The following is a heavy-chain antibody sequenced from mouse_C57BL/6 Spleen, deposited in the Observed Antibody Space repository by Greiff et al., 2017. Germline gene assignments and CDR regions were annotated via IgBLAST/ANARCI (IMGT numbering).Heavy chain of an antibody. D-gene: IGHD2-3*01. V-gene: IGHV6-3*01. J-gene: IGHJ2*01. CDR2: IRLKSDNYAT. Sequence: EVQLVESGGGLVQPGGSMKLSCVASGFTFSNYWMNWVRQSPEKGLEWVAQIRLKSDNYATHYAESVKGRFTISREDSKSSVYLQMNNLRAEDTGIYYCTEGDGYYGYWGQGTTLTVSS. CDR1: GFTFSNYW. CDR3: TEGDGYYGY.